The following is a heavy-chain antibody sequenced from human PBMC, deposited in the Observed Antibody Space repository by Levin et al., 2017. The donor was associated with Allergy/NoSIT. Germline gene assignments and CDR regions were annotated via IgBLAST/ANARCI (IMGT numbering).Heavy chain of an antibody. CDR3: ARDLQYCSSTSCPGGGYYGMDV. J-gene: IGHJ6*02. Sequence: SCAASGFTFSSYAMHWVRQAPGKGLEWVAVISYDGSNKYYADSVKGRFTISRDNSKNTLYLQMNSLRAEDTAVYYCARDLQYCSSTSCPGGGYYGMDVWGQGTTVTVSS. V-gene: IGHV3-30*04. CDR1: GFTFSSYA. D-gene: IGHD2-2*01. CDR2: ISYDGSNK.